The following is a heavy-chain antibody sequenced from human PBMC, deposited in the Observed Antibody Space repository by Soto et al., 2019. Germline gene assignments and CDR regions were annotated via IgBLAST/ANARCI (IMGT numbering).Heavy chain of an antibody. CDR1: GGSFSGYY. J-gene: IGHJ4*02. D-gene: IGHD2-8*01. V-gene: IGHV4-34*01. CDR2: INHSGST. Sequence: PSETLSLTCAVYGGSFSGYYWSWIRQPPGKGLEWIGEINHSGSTNYNPSLKSRVTISVDTSKNQFSLKLSSVTAADTAVYYCGRGRGMVYAIEKRNFDYWGQGTLVTVSS. CDR3: GRGRGMVYAIEKRNFDY.